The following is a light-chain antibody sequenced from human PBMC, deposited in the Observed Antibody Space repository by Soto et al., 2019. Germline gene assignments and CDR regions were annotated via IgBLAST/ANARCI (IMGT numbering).Light chain of an antibody. CDR1: SSDVGGYNY. V-gene: IGLV2-11*01. Sequence: QSALTQPRSVSGSPGQSVTISCTGTSSDVGGYNYVSWYQHHPGKAPKLMIYDVSKRPSGVPDRFSGSKSGNTASLTISGLEAEDAADYYCCSYAGSFWVFGGGTKLTVL. CDR2: DVS. CDR3: CSYAGSFWV. J-gene: IGLJ3*02.